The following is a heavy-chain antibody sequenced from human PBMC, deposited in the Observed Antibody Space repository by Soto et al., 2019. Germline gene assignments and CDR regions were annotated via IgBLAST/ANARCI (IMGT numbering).Heavy chain of an antibody. CDR2: ISYDGSNK. D-gene: IGHD6-19*01. CDR1: GFTFSSYA. J-gene: IGHJ4*02. Sequence: QVQLVESGGGVVQPGRSLRLSCAASGFTFSSYAMHWVRQAPGKGLEWVAVISYDGSNKYYADSVKGRFTISRDNSKNTLYLQMNSLRAEDTAVYYCAVSSGWYFDYWGQGTLVTVSS. CDR3: AVSSGWYFDY. V-gene: IGHV3-30-3*01.